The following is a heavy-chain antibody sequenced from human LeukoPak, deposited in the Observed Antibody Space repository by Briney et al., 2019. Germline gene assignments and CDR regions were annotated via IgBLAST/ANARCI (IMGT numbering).Heavy chain of an antibody. V-gene: IGHV4-4*09. CDR3: ARRSSSSGFGFDY. D-gene: IGHD3-10*01. Sequence: PSETLSLTCTVSGGSISSDYWSWIRQPPGKGLEWIGYIYTSGSTNHNPSLKSRVTISVDTSKNQFSLKLRSVTAADAAVYYCARRSSSSGFGFDYWGQGTLVTVSS. CDR1: GGSISSDY. J-gene: IGHJ4*02. CDR2: IYTSGST.